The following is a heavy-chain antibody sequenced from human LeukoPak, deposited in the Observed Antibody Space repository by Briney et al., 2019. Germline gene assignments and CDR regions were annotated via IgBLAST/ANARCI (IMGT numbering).Heavy chain of an antibody. D-gene: IGHD1-14*01. CDR1: GFTFSSYG. Sequence: PGGPLRLSCAASGFTFSSYGMSWVRQAPGKGLEWVSAISGSGGSTYYADSVKGRFTISRDNSKNTLYLQMNSLRAEDTAVYYCTSAHTTVCTDLWGQGTMVTVSS. V-gene: IGHV3-23*01. CDR2: ISGSGGST. CDR3: TSAHTTVCTDL. J-gene: IGHJ3*01.